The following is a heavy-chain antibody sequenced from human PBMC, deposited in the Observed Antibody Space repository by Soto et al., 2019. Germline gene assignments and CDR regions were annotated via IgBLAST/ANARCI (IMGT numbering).Heavy chain of an antibody. CDR3: AKDSCSGGNCYSTWFDP. J-gene: IGHJ5*02. D-gene: IGHD2-15*01. CDR2: ISWDGGST. V-gene: IGHV3-43*01. CDR1: GFTFDDYT. Sequence: EVQLVESGGVVVQPGGSLRLSCAASGFTFDDYTMHWVRQAPGKGLEWVSLISWDGGSTYYADSVKGRFTISRDNSKNXXYLQMNSLRTEDTALYYCAKDSCSGGNCYSTWFDPWGQGTLVTVSS.